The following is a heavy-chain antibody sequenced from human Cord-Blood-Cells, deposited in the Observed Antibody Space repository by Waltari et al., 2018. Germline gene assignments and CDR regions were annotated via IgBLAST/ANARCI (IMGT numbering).Heavy chain of an antibody. CDR3: ARRAFAVYYFDY. CDR2: INHSGST. J-gene: IGHJ4*02. Sequence: QLQQWGAGLLKPSETLSLTCAVYGGSFSGYYWSWIRQPPGKGLEWIGEINHSGSTNYNPSLKSRVTISVDTSKNQFSLKLSSVTVADTAVYYCARRAFAVYYFDYWGQGTLVTVSS. V-gene: IGHV4-34*01. CDR1: GGSFSGYY. D-gene: IGHD3-16*01.